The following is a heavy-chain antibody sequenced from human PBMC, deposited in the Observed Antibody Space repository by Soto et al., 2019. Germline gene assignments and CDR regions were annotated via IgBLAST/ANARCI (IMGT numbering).Heavy chain of an antibody. CDR3: ARSDDYGDYYFDY. V-gene: IGHV4-59*08. Sequence: SETLSLTCTVSGGSISSYYWSWIRQPPGKGLEWIGYIYYSGSTNYNPSLKSRVTISVDTSKNQFSLKLSSVTAADMAVYYCARSDDYGDYYFDYWGQGTLVTVSS. CDR2: IYYSGST. CDR1: GGSISSYY. D-gene: IGHD4-17*01. J-gene: IGHJ4*02.